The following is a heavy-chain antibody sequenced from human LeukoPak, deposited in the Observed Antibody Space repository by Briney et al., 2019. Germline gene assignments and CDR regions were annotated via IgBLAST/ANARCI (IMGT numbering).Heavy chain of an antibody. CDR1: GFTFSSYA. J-gene: IGHJ4*02. CDR2: ISYDGSKK. D-gene: IGHD2-15*01. Sequence: GGSLRLSCAASGFTFSSYAMHWVRQAPGKGLEWVAVISYDGSKKYYADSVKGRFTISRDNSKSTLHLQMNSLRTEDTALYYCAKDRSLGSNTTDYWGQGTLVTVSS. V-gene: IGHV3-30*18. CDR3: AKDRSLGSNTTDY.